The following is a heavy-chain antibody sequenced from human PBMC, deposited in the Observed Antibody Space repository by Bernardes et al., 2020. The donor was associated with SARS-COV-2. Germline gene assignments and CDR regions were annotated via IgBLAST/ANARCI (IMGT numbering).Heavy chain of an antibody. D-gene: IGHD3-3*01. CDR3: AKDDDFWSGYYMDYYYGMDV. CDR2: ISGSGGST. J-gene: IGHJ6*02. V-gene: IGHV3-23*01. CDR1: GFTFSSYA. Sequence: GSLRLSCAASGFTFSSYAMSWVRQAPGKGLEWVSAISGSGGSTYYADSVKGRFTISRDNSKNTLYLQMNSLRAEDTAVYYCAKDDDFWSGYYMDYYYGMDVWGQGTTVTVSS.